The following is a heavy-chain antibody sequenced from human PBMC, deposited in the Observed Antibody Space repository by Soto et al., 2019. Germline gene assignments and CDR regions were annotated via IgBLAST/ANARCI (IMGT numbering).Heavy chain of an antibody. CDR3: ARDRYSSGWYYFDY. Sequence: TLSLTCAVSSGSISSSNWWSWVRQPPGKGLEWIGEIYHSGSTNYNPSLKSRVTISVDKSKNQFSLKLSSVTAADTAVYYCARDRYSSGWYYFDYWGQGTLVTVSS. CDR2: IYHSGST. J-gene: IGHJ4*02. V-gene: IGHV4-4*02. D-gene: IGHD6-19*01. CDR1: SGSISSSNW.